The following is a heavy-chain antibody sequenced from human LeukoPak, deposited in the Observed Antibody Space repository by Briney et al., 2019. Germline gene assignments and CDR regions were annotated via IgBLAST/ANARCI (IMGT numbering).Heavy chain of an antibody. CDR2: ISWNSGSV. J-gene: IGHJ6*02. CDR3: AKDIAAATNYGMDV. Sequence: PGGSLRLSCAASGFTFDDYGMHWVRQAPGKGLERVSGISWNSGSVGYADSVKGRFTISRDNAKNSLYLQMNSLRGEDTALYYCAKDIAAATNYGMDVWGQGTTVTVSS. D-gene: IGHD6-13*01. V-gene: IGHV3-9*01. CDR1: GFTFDDYG.